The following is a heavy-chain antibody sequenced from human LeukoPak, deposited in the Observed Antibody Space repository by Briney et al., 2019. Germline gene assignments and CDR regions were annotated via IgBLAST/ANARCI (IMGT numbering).Heavy chain of an antibody. CDR2: ISGSGGST. CDR1: GFTFSSHA. Sequence: PGGSLRLSCAGSGFTFSSHAMSWVRQAPGKGLEWVSLISGSGGSTYYADSVKGRFTISRDNSENTLYLQMINLRAEDTAVYYCAKDSSGWDSWFDPWGQGTLVTVSS. J-gene: IGHJ5*02. CDR3: AKDSSGWDSWFDP. V-gene: IGHV3-23*01. D-gene: IGHD6-19*01.